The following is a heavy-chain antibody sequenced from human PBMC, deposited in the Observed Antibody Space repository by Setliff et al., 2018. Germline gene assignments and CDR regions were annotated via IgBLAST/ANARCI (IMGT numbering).Heavy chain of an antibody. V-gene: IGHV3-23*03. CDR2: VYRGGSTT. D-gene: IGHD4-17*01. J-gene: IGHJ6*03. CDR3: AKDLGDDGHYYYYMDV. CDR1: GFTFNNYA. Sequence: RLSCAASGFTFNNYAMSWVRQAPGKRLEWVSVVYRGGSTTFYADSVKGRFTISRDDSKNTLYLQMNSLTVDDTAVYYCAKDLGDDGHYYYYMDVWGKGTTVTVSS.